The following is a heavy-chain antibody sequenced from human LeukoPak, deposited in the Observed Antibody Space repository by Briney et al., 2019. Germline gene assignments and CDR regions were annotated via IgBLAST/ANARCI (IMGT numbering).Heavy chain of an antibody. Sequence: PGRSLRLSCAASGFTFSSYGMHWVRQAPGKGPEWVAVIWHDGSNKLYAESVKGRFTISRDDSKNTLYLQMNSLRAEDTAVYYCAREGDGYNAYYFDYWGQGTLVTVSS. CDR1: GFTFSSYG. V-gene: IGHV3-33*01. CDR3: AREGDGYNAYYFDY. D-gene: IGHD5-24*01. CDR2: IWHDGSNK. J-gene: IGHJ4*02.